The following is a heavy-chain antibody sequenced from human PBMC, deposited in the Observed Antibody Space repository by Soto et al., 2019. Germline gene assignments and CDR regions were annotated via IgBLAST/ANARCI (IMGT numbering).Heavy chain of an antibody. CDR3: GKERRGSGWSVCNF. J-gene: IGHJ4*02. D-gene: IGHD6-19*01. CDR1: GFPFSHYA. V-gene: IGHV3-23*01. Sequence: GSLRLSCTASGFPFSHYAMNWVRQGPGTRLEWVADISGSGDSARYADSVRGRFTISRDNSRDTLYLEMNSLRVDDTAVYYCGKERRGSGWSVCNFWGQGALVTVSS. CDR2: ISGSGDSA.